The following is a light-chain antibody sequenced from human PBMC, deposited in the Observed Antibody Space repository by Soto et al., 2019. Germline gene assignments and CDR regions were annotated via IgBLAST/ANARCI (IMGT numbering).Light chain of an antibody. Sequence: QSVLTQPASVSGSPGQSITISCTGTSSDVGGYNYVSWYQQHPGKAPKLMIYEVSNRPSGVSNRFSGSKSGNTASLTISGIQAEEEADYSCSSYTRSRTTYVFGTGTKVTV. CDR3: SSYTRSRTTYV. V-gene: IGLV2-14*01. J-gene: IGLJ1*01. CDR1: SSDVGGYNY. CDR2: EVS.